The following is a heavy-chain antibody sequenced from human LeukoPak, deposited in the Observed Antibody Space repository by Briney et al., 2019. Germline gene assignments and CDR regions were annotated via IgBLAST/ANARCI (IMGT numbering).Heavy chain of an antibody. Sequence: ASVKVSCKASGYTFTSYYMHWVRQAPGQGLEWMGIINPGGGSTSYAQKFQGRVTMTRDTSTSTVYMELSSLRSEDAAVYYCAGSGSYASVDYWGQGTLVTVSS. V-gene: IGHV1-46*01. CDR1: GYTFTSYY. CDR3: AGSGSYASVDY. J-gene: IGHJ4*02. D-gene: IGHD1-26*01. CDR2: INPGGGST.